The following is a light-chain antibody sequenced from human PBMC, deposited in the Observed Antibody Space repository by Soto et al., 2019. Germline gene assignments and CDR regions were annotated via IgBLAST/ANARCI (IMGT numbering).Light chain of an antibody. V-gene: IGKV3D-15*01. J-gene: IGKJ4*01. Sequence: EIVLTQSPATLSVSPEERAALSCRASQSVSSNLAWYQQKPGQPPRLLIFGASTRATGIPARFSGSGSEAEFTLTISSLQSEDFAIYYCQPYNTWPLTFGGGTKVESK. CDR2: GAS. CDR3: QPYNTWPLT. CDR1: QSVSSN.